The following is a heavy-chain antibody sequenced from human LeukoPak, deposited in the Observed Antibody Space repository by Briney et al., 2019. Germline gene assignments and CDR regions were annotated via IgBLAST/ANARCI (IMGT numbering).Heavy chain of an antibody. CDR1: GYTFTSYY. CDR2: INPSGGST. Sequence: ASVKVSCKASGYTFTSYYMHWVRQAPGQGLEWMGIINPSGGSTSYAQKFQGRVTMTRNTSISTAYMELSSLRSEDTAVYYCARGDRYYDYVWGSYRTDPWGQGTLVTVSS. J-gene: IGHJ5*02. CDR3: ARGDRYYDYVWGSYRTDP. V-gene: IGHV1-46*01. D-gene: IGHD3-16*02.